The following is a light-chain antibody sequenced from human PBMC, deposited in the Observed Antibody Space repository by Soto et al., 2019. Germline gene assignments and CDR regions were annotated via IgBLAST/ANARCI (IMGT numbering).Light chain of an antibody. CDR1: SSNIGNNY. CDR3: GTWDSSLSAGV. J-gene: IGLJ2*01. CDR2: DNN. Sequence: QSVLTQPPSVSAAPGQTVTISCSGSSSNIGNNYVSWYQQLPGTAPKLLIYDNNKRPSGIPDRSSGSKSGTSATLGITGLQTGDEADYYCGTWDSSLSAGVFGGGTKLTVL. V-gene: IGLV1-51*01.